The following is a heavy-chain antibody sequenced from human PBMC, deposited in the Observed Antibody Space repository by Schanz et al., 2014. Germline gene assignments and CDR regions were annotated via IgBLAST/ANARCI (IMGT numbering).Heavy chain of an antibody. Sequence: EVQLLESGGGLVQPGGSLRLSCAASEFTFSTDAMSWVRQAPGKGLEWLSVISASGGDTYYADSVKGRFTISRDNSRSTMYLQMNSLRAEDTAVYFCAKDLGVDCGDGCFNWYFDLWGRGTLVTVSS. V-gene: IGHV3-23*01. J-gene: IGHJ2*01. CDR3: AKDLGVDCGDGCFNWYFDL. CDR2: ISASGGDT. D-gene: IGHD2-21*02. CDR1: EFTFSTDA.